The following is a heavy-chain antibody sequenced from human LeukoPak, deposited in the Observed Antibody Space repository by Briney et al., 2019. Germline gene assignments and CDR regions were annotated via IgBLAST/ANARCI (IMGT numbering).Heavy chain of an antibody. V-gene: IGHV3-23*01. J-gene: IGHJ4*02. D-gene: IGHD3-22*01. CDR1: GFTFSSYA. Sequence: GGSLRLSCAASGFTFSSYAMSWVRQAPGKGLEWVSAISGSGGSTYYADSVKGRFTISRDNSKNTLYLQMNSLRAEDTAVYYCAKPLDSSGYYATRGSSIDYWGQGTLVTVSS. CDR3: AKPLDSSGYYATRGSSIDY. CDR2: ISGSGGST.